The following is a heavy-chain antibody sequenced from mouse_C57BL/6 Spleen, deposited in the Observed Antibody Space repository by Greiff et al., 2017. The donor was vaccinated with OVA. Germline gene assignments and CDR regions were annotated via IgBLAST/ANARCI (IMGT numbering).Heavy chain of an antibody. D-gene: IGHD1-1*01. Sequence: DVMLVESGGGLVKPGGSLKLSCAASGFTFSDYGMHWVRLAPEKGLEWVAYISSGSSTIYYADTVKGRFTISRDNAKNTLFLQMTSLRSEDTAMYYCAMVVATDYFDYWGQGTTLTVSS. CDR1: GFTFSDYG. CDR2: ISSGSSTI. J-gene: IGHJ2*01. CDR3: AMVVATDYFDY. V-gene: IGHV5-17*01.